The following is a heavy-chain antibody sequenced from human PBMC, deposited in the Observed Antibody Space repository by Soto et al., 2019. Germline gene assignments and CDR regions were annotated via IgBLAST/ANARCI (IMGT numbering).Heavy chain of an antibody. J-gene: IGHJ4*02. Sequence: QVQLQESGPGLVKPSETLSLTCTVSGGSINSYYWSWIRQPPGKGLEWIGYIYYSGSTNYNPSLKSRVTISVDTSKNQFSLKLRSVTGADTAVYYCARRYGGNFDYWGQGTLVTASS. CDR2: IYYSGST. V-gene: IGHV4-59*01. CDR3: ARRYGGNFDY. D-gene: IGHD1-26*01. CDR1: GGSINSYY.